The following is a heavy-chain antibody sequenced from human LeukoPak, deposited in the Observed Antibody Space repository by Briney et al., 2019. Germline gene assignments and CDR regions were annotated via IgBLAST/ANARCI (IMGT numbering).Heavy chain of an antibody. CDR3: ARGLVQTGYSSSSYVH. CDR2: ISGSGGST. V-gene: IGHV3-23*01. J-gene: IGHJ4*02. CDR1: GFTFSSYA. D-gene: IGHD6-19*01. Sequence: PGGSLRLSCAASGFTFSSYAMSWVRQAPGKGLEWVSAISGSGGSTHYADSVKGRFTISRDNSKNTLYLQMNSLRAEDTAVYYCARGLVQTGYSSSSYVHWGQGTLVTASS.